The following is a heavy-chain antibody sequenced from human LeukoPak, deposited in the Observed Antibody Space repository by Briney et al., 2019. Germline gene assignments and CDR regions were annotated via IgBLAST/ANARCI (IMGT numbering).Heavy chain of an antibody. CDR2: FDPEDGET. Sequence: ASVKVSCKVSGYTLTELSMHWVRQAPGKGLEWMGGFDPEDGETIYAQKFQGRVTITADESTSTAYMELSSLRSEDTAVYYCARGDYDSLLPNAFDIWGQGTMVTVSS. CDR3: ARGDYDSLLPNAFDI. V-gene: IGHV1-24*01. J-gene: IGHJ3*02. D-gene: IGHD3-3*01. CDR1: GYTLTELS.